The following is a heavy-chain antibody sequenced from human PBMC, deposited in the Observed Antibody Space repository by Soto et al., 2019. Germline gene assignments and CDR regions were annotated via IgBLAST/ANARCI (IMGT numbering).Heavy chain of an antibody. D-gene: IGHD2-15*01. Sequence: RSLTCTVSGGSISSGGYYWSWIRQHPGKGLEWIGYIYYSGSTYYNPSLKSRVTISVDTSKNQFSLKLSSVTAADTAVYYCAREVVVVAAPGYFDYWGQGTLVTVSS. CDR3: AREVVVVAAPGYFDY. CDR2: IYYSGST. J-gene: IGHJ4*02. V-gene: IGHV4-31*03. CDR1: GGSISSGGYY.